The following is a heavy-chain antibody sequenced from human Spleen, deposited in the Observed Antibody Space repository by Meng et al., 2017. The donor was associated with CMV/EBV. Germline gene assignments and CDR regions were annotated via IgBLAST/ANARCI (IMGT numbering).Heavy chain of an antibody. CDR2: INQDGSEK. V-gene: IGHV3-7*01. CDR3: ARAGTVRQMATVDY. CDR1: GFTFSSHW. J-gene: IGHJ4*02. Sequence: GESLKISCEASGFTFSSHWMSWVRQAPGKGLEWVANINQDGSEKYYVDSVKGRFTISRDNAKNSLDLQMNSLGAEDTAVYYCARAGTVRQMATVDYWGQGTLVTVSS. D-gene: IGHD5-24*01.